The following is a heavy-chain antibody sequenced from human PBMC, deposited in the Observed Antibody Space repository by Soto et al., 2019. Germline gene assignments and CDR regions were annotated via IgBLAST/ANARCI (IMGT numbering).Heavy chain of an antibody. CDR2: ISGSGGST. D-gene: IGHD3-10*01. V-gene: IGHV3-23*01. CDR3: AKNYGSGSYDPNWFDP. CDR1: GFTFSSYA. Sequence: GGSLRLSCAASGFTFSSYAMSWVRQAPGKGLEWVSAISGSGGSTYYADSVKGRFTISRDNSKNTQYLQMNSLRAEDTAVYYCAKNYGSGSYDPNWFDPWGQATQVTVSS. J-gene: IGHJ5*02.